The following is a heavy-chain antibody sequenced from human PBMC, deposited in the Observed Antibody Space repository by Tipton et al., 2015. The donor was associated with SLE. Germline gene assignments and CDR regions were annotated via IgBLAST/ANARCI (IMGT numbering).Heavy chain of an antibody. CDR3: AKESGDRPWDMDYYYFMDV. D-gene: IGHD2-15*01. CDR1: GFTFSSYS. CDR2: FSSSSSYI. Sequence: SLRLSCAASGFTFSSYSMNWVRQAPGKGLEWVSSFSSSSSYIYYAASVKGRFSTSRDDSKNTVYLQMNSLRAGDTAVYFCAKESGDRPWDMDYYYFMDVWGRGTTVTVSS. J-gene: IGHJ6*03. V-gene: IGHV3-21*04.